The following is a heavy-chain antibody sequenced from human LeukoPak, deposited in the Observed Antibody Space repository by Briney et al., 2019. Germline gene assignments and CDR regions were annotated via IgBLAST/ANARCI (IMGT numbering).Heavy chain of an antibody. CDR1: GYTSPDYY. D-gene: IGHD1-14*01. V-gene: IGHV1-2*02. CDR3: ARSPGGICHSCNWFDA. CDR2: VNPNTGGT. Sequence: ASVKVSCTTSGYTSPDYYIHWVRQAPGQGLEWMGWVNPNTGGTNYEQKFQGRVTMTWDTSIRTAYMEVSSLRSDDTAVYYCARSPGGICHSCNWFDAWGQGTVVTVSS. J-gene: IGHJ5*02.